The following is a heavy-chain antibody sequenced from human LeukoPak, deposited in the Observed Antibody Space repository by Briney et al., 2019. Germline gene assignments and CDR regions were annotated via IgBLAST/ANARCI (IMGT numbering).Heavy chain of an antibody. CDR3: ARVDTAMAIDY. CDR1: GYTFTSYY. CDR2: INPSGGST. Sequence: ASVKVSCKASGYTFTSYYMHWVRQAPGQGLEWMGIINPSGGSTSYAQKFQGRVTMTRDTSTSTVYMELSSLRPEDTAVYYCARVDTAMAIDYWGQGTLVTVSS. J-gene: IGHJ4*02. V-gene: IGHV1-46*03. D-gene: IGHD5-18*01.